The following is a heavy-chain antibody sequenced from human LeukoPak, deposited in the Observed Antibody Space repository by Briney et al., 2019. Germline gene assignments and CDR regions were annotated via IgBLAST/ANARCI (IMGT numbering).Heavy chain of an antibody. CDR1: GGSISSSSYY. D-gene: IGHD2-15*01. J-gene: IGHJ3*02. CDR3: ARGSPSRYCSGGSCYSYAFDI. Sequence: PSETLSLTCTVSGGSISSSSYYWSWIRQPPGKGLEWIGEINHSGSANYNPSLKSRVTISVDTSKNQFSLKLSSVTAADTAVYYCARGSPSRYCSGGSCYSYAFDIWGQGTMVTVSS. CDR2: INHSGSA. V-gene: IGHV4-39*07.